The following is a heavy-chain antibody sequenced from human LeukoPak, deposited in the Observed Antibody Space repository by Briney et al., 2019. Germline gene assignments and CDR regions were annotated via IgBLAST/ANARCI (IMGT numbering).Heavy chain of an antibody. D-gene: IGHD2-15*01. CDR3: ARVRYCSGGNCYPRIDY. Sequence: SQTLSLTCTVSGGSISSGGYYWSWLRQDQGKGLEWIGYSYYSGSTYYNPSLKSRVTISVDTSKNQFSLKLSSVTAADTAVYYCARVRYCSGGNCYPRIDYWGQGTLVTVSS. CDR1: GGSISSGGYY. CDR2: SYYSGST. V-gene: IGHV4-31*03. J-gene: IGHJ4*02.